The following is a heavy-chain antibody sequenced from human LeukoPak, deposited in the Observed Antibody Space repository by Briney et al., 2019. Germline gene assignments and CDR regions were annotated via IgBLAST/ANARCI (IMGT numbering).Heavy chain of an antibody. CDR1: GFTLSSYW. J-gene: IGHJ4*02. Sequence: PGGSLRLSCEASGFTLSSYWMIWVRQAPGKGLEWVANIKQDGSEIYYVDSVKGRFTISRDNAKNSLYLQMNSLRAEDTAVYYCVRGNPFGGYWGQGTLVTVSS. CDR2: IKQDGSEI. CDR3: VRGNPFGGY. V-gene: IGHV3-7*03. D-gene: IGHD2-15*01.